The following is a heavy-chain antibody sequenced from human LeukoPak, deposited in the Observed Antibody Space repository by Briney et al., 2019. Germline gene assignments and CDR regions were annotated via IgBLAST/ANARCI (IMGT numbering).Heavy chain of an antibody. D-gene: IGHD5-24*01. CDR3: ARGERWLLPPTDY. Sequence: PGGSLRLSCAASGISVSSNYMSWVRQAPGKGLQWVSVIYVDGSTYYADSVKGRITISRDNSRNTLYLQMNSLRADDTAVYYCARGERWLLPPTDYWGQGTLVTVSS. J-gene: IGHJ4*02. V-gene: IGHV3-66*01. CDR2: IYVDGST. CDR1: GISVSSNY.